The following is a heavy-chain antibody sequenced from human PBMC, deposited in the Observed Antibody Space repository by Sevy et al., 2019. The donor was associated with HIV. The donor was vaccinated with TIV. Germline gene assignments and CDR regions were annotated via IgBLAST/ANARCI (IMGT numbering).Heavy chain of an antibody. Sequence: GGSLRLSCAASGFSFSNYSMNWVRQAPGKGLDWVAVILNNERYKNYAESVKVRFTISRDNFKNTLFLQMDSLRPEETAVYFCARLVSCGGDCYYLDSWGQGALVTVSS. D-gene: IGHD2-21*02. CDR2: ILNNERYK. CDR3: ARLVSCGGDCYYLDS. J-gene: IGHJ4*02. CDR1: GFSFSNYS. V-gene: IGHV3-30*03.